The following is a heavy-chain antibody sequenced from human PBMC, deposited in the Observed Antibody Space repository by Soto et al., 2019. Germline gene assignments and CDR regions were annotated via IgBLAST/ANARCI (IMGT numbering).Heavy chain of an antibody. CDR1: GGSFSGYY. V-gene: IGHV4-34*01. D-gene: IGHD3-3*01. CDR2: INHSGST. CDR3: ARDRRITIFGVARRLDY. J-gene: IGHJ4*02. Sequence: PSETLSLTCAVYGGSFSGYYWSWIRQPPGKGLEWIGEINHSGSTNYNPSLKSRVTISVDTSKNQFSLKLSSVTTADTAVYYCARDRRITIFGVARRLDYWGQGILVTVSS.